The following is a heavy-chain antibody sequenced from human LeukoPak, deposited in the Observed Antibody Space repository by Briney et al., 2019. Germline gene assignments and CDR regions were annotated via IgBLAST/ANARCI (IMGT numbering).Heavy chain of an antibody. Sequence: SETLSLTCAVYGGSFSGYYWSWIRQPPGKGREWIGEINHSGSTNYNPSLKSRVTISVDTSKNQFSLKLSSVTAADTAVYYCARGRIVVVVGFDYWGQGTLVTVSS. D-gene: IGHD2-15*01. CDR2: INHSGST. V-gene: IGHV4-34*01. J-gene: IGHJ4*02. CDR3: ARGRIVVVVGFDY. CDR1: GGSFSGYY.